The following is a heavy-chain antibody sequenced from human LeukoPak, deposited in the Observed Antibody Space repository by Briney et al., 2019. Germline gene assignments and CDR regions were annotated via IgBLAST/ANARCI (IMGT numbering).Heavy chain of an antibody. J-gene: IGHJ4*02. V-gene: IGHV4-34*01. CDR3: ARRPYWSSTSCYFIYY. CDR1: GGSFSCYY. Sequence: SETLSLTCAVYGGSFSCYYWSWIRQPPGQGLERIGESNHSGSTNYNPSLYRRVTISVSTYKYQFHLNLSSVTTADTAVDECARRPYWSSTSCYFIYYWGQGTLVTDSS. D-gene: IGHD2-2*01. CDR2: SNHSGST.